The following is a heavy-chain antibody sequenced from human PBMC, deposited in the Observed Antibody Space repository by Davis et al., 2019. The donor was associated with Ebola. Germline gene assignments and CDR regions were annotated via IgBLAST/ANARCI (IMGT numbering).Heavy chain of an antibody. CDR3: ARGDLTGTFDY. D-gene: IGHD1-20*01. V-gene: IGHV1-8*01. CDR1: GYTFTRYD. Sequence: AASVKVSCKASGYTFTRYDINWVRQVTGQGLEWMGWMNPNSGNTGYAQKFQGRVTMTRNTSISTAYMELSSLRSEDTAVYYCARGDLTGTFDYWGQGTLVTVSS. CDR2: MNPNSGNT. J-gene: IGHJ4*02.